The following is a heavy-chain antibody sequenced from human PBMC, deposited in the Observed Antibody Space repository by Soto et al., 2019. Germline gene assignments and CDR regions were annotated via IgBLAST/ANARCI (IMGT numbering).Heavy chain of an antibody. V-gene: IGHV1-46*02. CDR2: INPSIGNT. CDR1: GYTLNTYN. CDR3: ARLYSGSRLDY. D-gene: IGHD1-26*01. J-gene: IGHJ4*02. Sequence: SVKVSCKASGYTLNTYNMYWVRQAPGQGLEWMGVINPSIGNTNYAQKFQGRVIMTRDTSTSTVYMELSTLCSDDTAVYYCARLYSGSRLDYWGQGTLVTVSS.